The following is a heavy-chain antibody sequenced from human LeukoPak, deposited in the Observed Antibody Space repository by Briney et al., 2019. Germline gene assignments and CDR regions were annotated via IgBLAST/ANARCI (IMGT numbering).Heavy chain of an antibody. CDR1: GGSISTFY. CDR2: IYRSGTT. D-gene: IGHD1-14*01. Sequence: SETLSLTCTVSGGSISTFYWGWIRQPPGKGLEWIGQIYRSGTTNYNPSLKSRVTISLDNSKNQFSLKVSSVTAADTAVYFCTAQPGFYLGYWGQGALVAVSS. V-gene: IGHV4-59*12. CDR3: TAQPGFYLGY. J-gene: IGHJ4*02.